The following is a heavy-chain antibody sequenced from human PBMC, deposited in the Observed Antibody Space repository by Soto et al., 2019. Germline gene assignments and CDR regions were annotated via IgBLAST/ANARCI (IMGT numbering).Heavy chain of an antibody. J-gene: IGHJ4*02. CDR1: GVTCGDYS. CDR2: ISSRDTFI. CDR3: ARRENDSTSYYWLQ. Sequence: VGFLILSCAASGVTCGDYSMNLVRPPPGKGLEWVASISSRDTFIQYGDSVRGRFTISRDNARNALYLHLNDVRVDDTAMYYCARRENDSTSYYWLQWGRGNLVTVSS. D-gene: IGHD3-10*01. V-gene: IGHV3-21*06.